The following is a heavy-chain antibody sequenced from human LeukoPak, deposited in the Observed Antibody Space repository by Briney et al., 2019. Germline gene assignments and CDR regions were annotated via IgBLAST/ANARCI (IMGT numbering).Heavy chain of an antibody. CDR3: ARQGFFDWLFDAFDI. Sequence: GESLKISCQGSGYSFSSCWIAWVRQMPGKGLEWMGIIYPGDSDTRYSPSFQGQVTISVDKSITTAYLQWSSLKASDTAIYYCARQGFFDWLFDAFDIWGQGTMVTVSS. J-gene: IGHJ3*02. V-gene: IGHV5-51*01. CDR1: GYSFSSCW. D-gene: IGHD3-9*01. CDR2: IYPGDSDT.